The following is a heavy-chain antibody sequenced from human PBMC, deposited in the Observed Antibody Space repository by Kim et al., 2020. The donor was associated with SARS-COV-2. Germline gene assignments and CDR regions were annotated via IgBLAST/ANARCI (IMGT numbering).Heavy chain of an antibody. V-gene: IGHV3-21*01. J-gene: IGHJ4*02. CDR2: ISSSSSYI. CDR1: GFTFSSYS. Sequence: GGSLRLSCAASGFTFSSYSMNWVRQAPGKGLEWVSSISSSSSYIYYADSVKGRFTISRDNAKNSLYLQMNSLRAEDTAVYYCARDRLRAAAGNLDYWGQGTLVTVSS. CDR3: ARDRLRAAAGNLDY. D-gene: IGHD6-13*01.